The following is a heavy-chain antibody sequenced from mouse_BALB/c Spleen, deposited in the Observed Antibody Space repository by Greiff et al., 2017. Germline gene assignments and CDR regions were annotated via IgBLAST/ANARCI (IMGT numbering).Heavy chain of an antibody. D-gene: IGHD1-3*01. CDR1: GFTFSSYA. CDR2: ISSGGSYT. Sequence: DVMLVESGGGLVKPGGSLKLSCAASGFTFSSYAMSWVRQSPEKRLEWVAEISSGGSYTYYPDTVTGRFTISRDHAKNTLYLEMSSLRSEDTAMYYCARDRGGDNLYAMDYWGQGTSVTVSS. CDR3: ARDRGGDNLYAMDY. J-gene: IGHJ4*01. V-gene: IGHV5-9-4*01.